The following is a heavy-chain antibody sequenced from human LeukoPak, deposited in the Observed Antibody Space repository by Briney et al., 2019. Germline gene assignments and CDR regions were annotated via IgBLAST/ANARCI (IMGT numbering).Heavy chain of an antibody. D-gene: IGHD3-3*01. J-gene: IGHJ5*02. CDR1: GYTFTSYG. Sequence: ASVKVSCKASGYTFTSYGISWVRQAPGQVLEWMGWISAYNGNTNYAQKLQGRVTMTTDTSTSTAYMELRSLRSDDTAVYYCARDLWRYDFWSGYYPNWFDPWGQGTLVTVSS. CDR2: ISAYNGNT. V-gene: IGHV1-18*01. CDR3: ARDLWRYDFWSGYYPNWFDP.